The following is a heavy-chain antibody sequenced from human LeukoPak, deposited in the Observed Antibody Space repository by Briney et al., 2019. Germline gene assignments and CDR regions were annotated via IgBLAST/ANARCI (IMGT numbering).Heavy chain of an antibody. J-gene: IGHJ3*02. V-gene: IGHV3-15*01. D-gene: IGHD3-22*01. CDR2: IKTKSDGGTT. CDR3: TTGNYDTSGGSFDI. CDR1: GFTFSSYS. Sequence: GGSLRLSCAASGFTFSSYSMSWVRQAPEKGLEWVGRIKTKSDGGTTDYAAPVKGRFTISRDDSKNTLYLQMNSLKSEDTGVYYCTTGNYDTSGGSFDIWGQGTVVTVSS.